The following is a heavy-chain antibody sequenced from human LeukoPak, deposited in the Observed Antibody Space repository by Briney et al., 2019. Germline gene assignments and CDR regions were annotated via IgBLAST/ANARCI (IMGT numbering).Heavy chain of an antibody. Sequence: PSQTLSLTCAVSGGSISSGGYSWSWIRQPPGKGLEWIGYIYHSGSTYYNPSLKSRVTISVDTSKNQFSLKLSSVTAADTAVYYCARDPALYYYESSGYLDYWGQGTLVTVSS. V-gene: IGHV4-30-2*01. J-gene: IGHJ4*02. D-gene: IGHD3-22*01. CDR3: ARDPALYYYESSGYLDY. CDR1: GGSISSGGYS. CDR2: IYHSGST.